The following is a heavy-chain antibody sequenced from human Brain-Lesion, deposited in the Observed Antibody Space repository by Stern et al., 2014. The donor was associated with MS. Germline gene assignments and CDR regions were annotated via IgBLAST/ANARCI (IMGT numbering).Heavy chain of an antibody. CDR1: GGSFSGYY. D-gene: IGHD2-21*01. J-gene: IGHJ4*02. Sequence: QVQLQQCGAGLLKPSETLSLTCGVYGGSFSGYYLTWIRQPPGKGLEWIGEINHSGRINYNPSLESRVTMSVDTSKHQLSLRLSSATAADTAVYYCARDVGGAFDYWGQGTLVTVSS. CDR2: INHSGRI. CDR3: ARDVGGAFDY. V-gene: IGHV4-34*01.